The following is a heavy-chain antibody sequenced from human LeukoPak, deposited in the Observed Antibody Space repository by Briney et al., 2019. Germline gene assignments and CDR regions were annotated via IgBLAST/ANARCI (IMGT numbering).Heavy chain of an antibody. CDR2: IHYDGSNK. V-gene: IGHV3-30*02. CDR3: AKDPIRGVRPYYFSS. D-gene: IGHD3-10*01. J-gene: IGHJ4*02. Sequence: GGSLRLSCTASGFTFSSYGMQWVRQAPGKGLEWVAFIHYDGSNKYYANSVKGRFTISRDNSKNTLYLHMNSLRAEDTAVYYCAKDPIRGVRPYYFSSWGQGTLVTVSS. CDR1: GFTFSSYG.